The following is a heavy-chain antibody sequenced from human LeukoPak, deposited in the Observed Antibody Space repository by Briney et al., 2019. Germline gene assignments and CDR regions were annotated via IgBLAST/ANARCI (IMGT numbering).Heavy chain of an antibody. V-gene: IGHV3-30*18. CDR1: GFTFSNYG. D-gene: IGHD1-26*01. CDR2: ISYDGSNK. J-gene: IGHJ4*02. Sequence: GGSLRLSCAASGFTFSNYGMHWVRQAPGKGLEWVAVISYDGSNKYYADSVKGRFTISRDNSKNTLYLQMNSLRAEDTAVYYCAKGTWESDYFDYWGQGTLVTVSS. CDR3: AKGTWESDYFDY.